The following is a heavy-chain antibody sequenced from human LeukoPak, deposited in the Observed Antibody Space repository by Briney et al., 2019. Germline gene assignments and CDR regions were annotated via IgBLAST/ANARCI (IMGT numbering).Heavy chain of an antibody. CDR2: IKQDGSEK. CDR1: GFTFSSYW. V-gene: IGHV3-7*01. Sequence: GGSLRLSCAASGFTFSSYWMSWVRQAPGKGLEWVANIKQDGSEKYHVDSVKGRFTISRDNAKNSLYLQMNSLRAEDTAVYYCARDNLYYYGSGSFLDYWGQGTLVTVSS. D-gene: IGHD3-10*01. CDR3: ARDNLYYYGSGSFLDY. J-gene: IGHJ4*02.